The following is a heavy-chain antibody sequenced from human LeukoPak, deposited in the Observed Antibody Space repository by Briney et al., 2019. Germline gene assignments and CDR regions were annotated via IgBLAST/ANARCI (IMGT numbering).Heavy chain of an antibody. Sequence: PGGSLRLSCAASGFTFSNSAMTWVRQVPGKGLEWISTITNSGDKTYYADFVKGRFTIARDNFKNTPYLQMNGLRAEDTALYYCARDPRGPTGYDSSGWDSFDYWGQGTLVTVSS. CDR2: ITNSGDKT. D-gene: IGHD3-22*01. J-gene: IGHJ4*02. CDR3: ARDPRGPTGYDSSGWDSFDY. CDR1: GFTFSNSA. V-gene: IGHV3-23*01.